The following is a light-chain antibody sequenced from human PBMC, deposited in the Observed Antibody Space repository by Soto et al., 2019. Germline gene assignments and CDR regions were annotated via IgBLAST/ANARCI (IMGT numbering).Light chain of an antibody. CDR3: QQADSFPFT. J-gene: IGKJ3*01. V-gene: IGKV1-12*01. Sequence: DIPLTQSPSSVSASVGDRVTITCRASQDIGTWLAWYQQKPGKAPKLLIYVASNLQSGVPSRFSDAGSGTDFNLTITSLQPEDFATYHCQQADSFPFTFGPGTKVDFK. CDR2: VAS. CDR1: QDIGTW.